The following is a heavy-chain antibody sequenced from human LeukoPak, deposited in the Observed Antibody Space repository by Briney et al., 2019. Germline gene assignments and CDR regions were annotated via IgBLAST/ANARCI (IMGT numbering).Heavy chain of an antibody. Sequence: PGGSLRLSCAASGFTFSSYWMHWVRQAPGKGLVWVSRINSDGSSTSSADSVKGRFTISRDNAKNTLYLQMNSLRAEDTAVYYCARVPRGYYDSSNYYYHFDYWGQGTLVTVSS. CDR2: INSDGSST. CDR1: GFTFSSYW. J-gene: IGHJ4*02. CDR3: ARVPRGYYDSSNYYYHFDY. D-gene: IGHD3-22*01. V-gene: IGHV3-74*01.